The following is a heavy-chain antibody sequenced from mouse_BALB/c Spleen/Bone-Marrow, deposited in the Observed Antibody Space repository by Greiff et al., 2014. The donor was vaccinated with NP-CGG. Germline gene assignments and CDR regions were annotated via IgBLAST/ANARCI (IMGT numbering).Heavy chain of an antibody. D-gene: IGHD1-2*01. CDR3: TRLSLLRGYFDY. Sequence: VQLQQSGAELVKPGTSVKLSCKASGYTLTSHYIYWVKQRPGQGLKWIGEINPNNGGTNFNEKFKSKATLTVDKSSSTAYMQLSSLTSEDSAVYYCTRLSLLRGYFDYWGQGTTLTVSS. J-gene: IGHJ2*01. CDR2: INPNNGGT. CDR1: GYTLTSHY. V-gene: IGHV1S81*02.